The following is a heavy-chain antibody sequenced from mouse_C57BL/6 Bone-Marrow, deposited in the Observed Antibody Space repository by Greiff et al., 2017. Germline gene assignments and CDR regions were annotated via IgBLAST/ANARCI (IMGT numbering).Heavy chain of an antibody. CDR3: ARRAPTETHWYFDV. J-gene: IGHJ1*01. CDR2: ISNGGGTT. D-gene: IGHD1-1*01. Sequence: EVQLVESGGGLVQPGGSLKLSCAASGFTFSSYTISWVRQTPEKRLEWVAYISNGGGTTYYPDTVKGRFTISRDNAKNTLYLQMSSLNSEDTAMYYCARRAPTETHWYFDVWGAGTTVTVSS. V-gene: IGHV5-12-2*01. CDR1: GFTFSSYT.